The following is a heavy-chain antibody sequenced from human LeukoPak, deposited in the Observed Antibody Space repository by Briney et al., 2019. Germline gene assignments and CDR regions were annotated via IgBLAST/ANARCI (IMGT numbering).Heavy chain of an antibody. V-gene: IGHV3-74*01. CDR2: INTDGSST. J-gene: IGHJ4*02. D-gene: IGHD3-10*01. CDR1: AFTFRSYW. Sequence: GGSLRLSCKASAFTFRSYWMHWVRQAPGKGLAWVSRINTDGSSTTYADSVKGRFTIFRDNARNTLYLQMNSLRADDTALYFCARGGRFGELSSSLWGQGTPVTVSS. CDR3: ARGGRFGELSSSL.